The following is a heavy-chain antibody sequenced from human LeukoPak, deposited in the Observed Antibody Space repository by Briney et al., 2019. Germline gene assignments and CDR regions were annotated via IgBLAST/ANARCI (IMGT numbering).Heavy chain of an antibody. Sequence: PSETLSLTCTVSGGSISSSRYYWSWIRQPPGKGLEWIGEINHSGSTNYNPSLKSRVTISVDTSKNQFSLKLSSVTAADTAVYYCARQPGPYSSSWGYRLRYWYFDLWGRGTLVTVSS. CDR1: GGSISSSRYY. V-gene: IGHV4-39*01. CDR2: INHSGST. D-gene: IGHD6-13*01. J-gene: IGHJ2*01. CDR3: ARQPGPYSSSWGYRLRYWYFDL.